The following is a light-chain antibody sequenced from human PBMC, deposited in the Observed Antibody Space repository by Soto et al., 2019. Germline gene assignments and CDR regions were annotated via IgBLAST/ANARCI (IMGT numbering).Light chain of an antibody. V-gene: IGKV3-20*01. Sequence: EIVLTQSPGTLSLSPGERATLSCRASQSITNNYLAWYQQKPGQPPSLLIYGASHRATGIPDRFSGSGSGTEFTLTISRLEPGDFGVYYCHQYGDTPQTFGQGTKVEIK. J-gene: IGKJ1*01. CDR3: HQYGDTPQT. CDR2: GAS. CDR1: QSITNNY.